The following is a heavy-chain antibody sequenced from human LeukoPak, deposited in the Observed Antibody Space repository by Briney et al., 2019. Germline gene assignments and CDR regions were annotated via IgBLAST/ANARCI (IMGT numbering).Heavy chain of an antibody. CDR1: GFTVSCNY. V-gene: IGHV3-53*01. Sequence: GGSLRLSCAASGFTVSCNYMSWVRQAPGKGLEWVSLISSVGSTYYADSVKGRFTISRDNSKNTLYLQMNSLRAEDTAVYYCARDQYTSNWYVHHWGQGTLVTVS. CDR3: ARDQYTSNWYVHH. CDR2: ISSVGST. J-gene: IGHJ1*01. D-gene: IGHD4-11*01.